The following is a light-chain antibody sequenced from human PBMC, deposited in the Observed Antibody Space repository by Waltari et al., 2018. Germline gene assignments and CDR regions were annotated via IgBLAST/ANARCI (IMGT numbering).Light chain of an antibody. CDR1: QSVLYSSNNKNC. J-gene: IGKJ1*01. Sequence: DIVMTQSPDSLAVSLGERATINCKSSQSVLYSSNNKNCLAWYQQKPGQPPQLLIYWASTRESGVPDRFSGSASGTDFTLTISSLQAEDVAVYYCQQYYSPLWTFGQGTKVEIK. CDR2: WAS. V-gene: IGKV4-1*01. CDR3: QQYYSPLWT.